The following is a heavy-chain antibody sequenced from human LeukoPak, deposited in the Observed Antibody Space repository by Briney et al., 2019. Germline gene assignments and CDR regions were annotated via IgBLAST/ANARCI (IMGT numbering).Heavy chain of an antibody. CDR1: GFTFSSYA. Sequence: PGGSLRLSCAASGFTFSSYAMHWVRQAPGKGLEWVAVISYDGSNKYYADSVKGRFTISRDNSKNTLYLQMNSLRAEDTAVYYCARDHYSSGWYEHWGQGTLVTVSS. D-gene: IGHD6-19*01. CDR2: ISYDGSNK. J-gene: IGHJ1*01. V-gene: IGHV3-30*04. CDR3: ARDHYSSGWYEH.